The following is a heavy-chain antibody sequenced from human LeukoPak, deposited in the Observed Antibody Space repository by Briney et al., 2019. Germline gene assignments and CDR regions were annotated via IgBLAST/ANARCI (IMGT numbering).Heavy chain of an antibody. Sequence: ASVKVSCKASGYTFTSYDTNWVRQAPGQGLEWMGWMNPNTANTGYAQKFQGRVTITRNTSISTSYMELNSLRSEDTAVYYCARGEYSGSYYYFDYWGQGTLVTVSS. J-gene: IGHJ4*02. D-gene: IGHD1-26*01. CDR1: GYTFTSYD. CDR2: MNPNTANT. CDR3: ARGEYSGSYYYFDY. V-gene: IGHV1-8*01.